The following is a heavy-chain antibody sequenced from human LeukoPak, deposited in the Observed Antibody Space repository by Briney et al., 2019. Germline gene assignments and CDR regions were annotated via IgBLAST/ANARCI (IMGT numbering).Heavy chain of an antibody. CDR1: GYTFINYG. J-gene: IGHJ3*01. D-gene: IGHD4-23*01. CDR2: ISVYSGST. V-gene: IGHV1-18*01. CDR3: ARDMSTAVTPISYAFDV. Sequence: ASVKVSCKTFGYTFINYGISWVRQAPGQGLEWLGWISVYSGSTKYAQNFQGRATMTTDTSTSTAYMELSSLRSDDTAVYYCARDMSTAVTPISYAFDVWGQGTMVTVSS.